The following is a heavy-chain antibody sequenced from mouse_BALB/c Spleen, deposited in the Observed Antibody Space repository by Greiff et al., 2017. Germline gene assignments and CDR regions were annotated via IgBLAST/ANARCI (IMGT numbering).Heavy chain of an antibody. J-gene: IGHJ4*01. CDR3: ASITTVVGGYYAMDY. Sequence: VQLQQSGAELVRPGTSVKVSCKASGYAFTNYLIEWVKQRPGQGLEWIGVINPGSGGTNYNEKFKGKATLTADKSSSTAYMQLSSLTSDDSAVYCCASITTVVGGYYAMDYWGQGTSVTVSS. V-gene: IGHV1-54*01. CDR2: INPGSGGT. CDR1: GYAFTNYL. D-gene: IGHD1-1*01.